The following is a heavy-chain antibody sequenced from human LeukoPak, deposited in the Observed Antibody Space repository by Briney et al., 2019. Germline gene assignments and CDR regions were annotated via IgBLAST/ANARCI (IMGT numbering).Heavy chain of an antibody. J-gene: IGHJ4*02. CDR2: IYPRDGST. CDR3: ARDQEGFDY. CDR1: GYTFTSNY. Sequence: ASVKVSYKASGYTFTSNYIHWVRQAPGQGLEWMGMIYPRDGSTSYAQKFQGRVTVTRDSSTSTVHMELSGLRSEDTAVYYCARDQEGFDYWGQGTLVTVSS. V-gene: IGHV1-46*01.